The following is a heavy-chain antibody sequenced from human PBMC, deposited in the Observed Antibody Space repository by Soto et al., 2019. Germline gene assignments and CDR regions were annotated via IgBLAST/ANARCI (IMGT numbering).Heavy chain of an antibody. D-gene: IGHD6-19*01. CDR1: GYTFTGYA. CDR3: ARAVAVPAAFDY. V-gene: IGHV1-3*05. CDR2: INAGNGHT. Sequence: QVQLVQSGAEEKKPGASVKVSCKASGYTFTGYAMHWVRQAPGQRLEWMGWINAGNGHTKYSQRSQGRVTITRYTSASAAYMELSSLSSEDTAVYYCARAVAVPAAFDYWGQGTLVTVSS. J-gene: IGHJ4*02.